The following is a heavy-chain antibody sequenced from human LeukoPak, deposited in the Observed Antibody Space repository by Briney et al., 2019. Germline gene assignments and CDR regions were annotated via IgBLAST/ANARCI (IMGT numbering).Heavy chain of an antibody. CDR2: IFPSDSDT. Sequence: GESLKISCKGSGYSFTNDWIGWVRQMPGKGLEYMGIIFPSDSDTRYSPSFHGQVTISADKSLSTAYLQWGSLKASDTAIYYCARWGDCSGGRCDIDYWGQGTLVTVSS. D-gene: IGHD2-15*01. CDR3: ARWGDCSGGRCDIDY. V-gene: IGHV5-51*01. J-gene: IGHJ4*02. CDR1: GYSFTNDW.